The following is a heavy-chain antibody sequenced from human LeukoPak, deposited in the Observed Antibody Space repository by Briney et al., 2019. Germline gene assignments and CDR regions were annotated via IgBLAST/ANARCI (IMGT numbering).Heavy chain of an antibody. V-gene: IGHV1-58*01. J-gene: IGHJ4*02. CDR3: AADHPNYDY. CDR2: IVVGSGHT. CDR1: GFTFNTYSA. D-gene: IGHD5-24*01. Sequence: SVKVSCKASGFTFNTYSAVQWVRQARGQRLEWIGWIVVGSGHTNYAQKFQERVTITRDMSTSTAYMELNSLRSEDTAVYYCAADHPNYDYWGQGTLVTVSS.